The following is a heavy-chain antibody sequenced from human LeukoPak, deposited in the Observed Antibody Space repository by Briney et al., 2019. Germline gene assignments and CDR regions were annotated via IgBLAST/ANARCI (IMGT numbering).Heavy chain of an antibody. V-gene: IGHV4-61*02. J-gene: IGHJ4*02. CDR3: ARDSPDIYSARRLEIAAAGD. Sequence: SETLSLTCTVSGGSISSGSYHWSWIRQPAGKGLEWIGRIYTSGSTNYNPSLKSRVTISVDTSKNQFSLKLSSVTAADTAVYYCARDSPDIYSARRLEIAAAGDWGQGTLVTVSS. D-gene: IGHD6-13*01. CDR1: GGSISSGSYH. CDR2: IYTSGST.